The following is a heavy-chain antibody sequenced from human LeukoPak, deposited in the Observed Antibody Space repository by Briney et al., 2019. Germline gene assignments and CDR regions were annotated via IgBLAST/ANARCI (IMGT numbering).Heavy chain of an antibody. CDR2: IRGSAVIT. D-gene: IGHD3-3*01. CDR3: AKSRLSGINDAFDI. V-gene: IGHV3-23*01. J-gene: IGHJ3*02. Sequence: GRSLRLSCAASGFTFSSYEMNWVRQAPGKGLEWVSAIRGSAVITFYADSVKGRFTISRDNSKHTLYLQMNSLRAEDTALYYCAKSRLSGINDAFDIWGQGTMVTVSS. CDR1: GFTFSSYE.